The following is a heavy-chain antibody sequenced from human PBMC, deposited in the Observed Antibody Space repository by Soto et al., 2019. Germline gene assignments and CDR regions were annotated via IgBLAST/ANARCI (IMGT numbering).Heavy chain of an antibody. J-gene: IGHJ4*02. CDR2: ISGSGGST. D-gene: IGHD3-22*01. CDR1: GFTFSSYA. Sequence: GGSLRLSCAASGFTFSSYAMSWVRQAPGKGLEWVSAISGSGGSTYYADSVKGRFTISRDNSKNTLYLQMNSLRAEDTAVYYCAKVAPRYYYDSSGYPPPDYWGQGTLVTVSS. CDR3: AKVAPRYYYDSSGYPPPDY. V-gene: IGHV3-23*01.